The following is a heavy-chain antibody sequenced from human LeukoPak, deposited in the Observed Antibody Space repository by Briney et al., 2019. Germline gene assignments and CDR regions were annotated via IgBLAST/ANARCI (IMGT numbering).Heavy chain of an antibody. CDR3: ARDKGQLTYNWFDH. V-gene: IGHV3-33*01. CDR2: IWYDGSNK. CDR1: GFTFSSYG. Sequence: GRSLSLSCAASGFTFSSYGMHWVRQAPGKGLEWVAVIWYDGSNKYYADSVKGRFTISRDNSKNTLYLQMNSLRAEDTAVYYCARDKGQLTYNWFDHWGQGTLVTVSS. J-gene: IGHJ5*02. D-gene: IGHD6-6*01.